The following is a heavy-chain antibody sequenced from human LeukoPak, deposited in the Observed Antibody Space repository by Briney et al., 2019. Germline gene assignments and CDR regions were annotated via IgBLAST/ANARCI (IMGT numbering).Heavy chain of an antibody. V-gene: IGHV3-30*02. CDR1: GFTFSAFG. D-gene: IGHD1-26*01. CDR2: IRYDGSNK. Sequence: GGSLRLSCAASGFTFSAFGVHWVRQAPGQGLEGVAFIRYDGSNKYYADSVKGRFTISKGNSKNTLFLQMNSLRAEDTAVYSCAKDPGELSRGYYMDVWGKGTTVTVSS. CDR3: AKDPGELSRGYYMDV. J-gene: IGHJ6*03.